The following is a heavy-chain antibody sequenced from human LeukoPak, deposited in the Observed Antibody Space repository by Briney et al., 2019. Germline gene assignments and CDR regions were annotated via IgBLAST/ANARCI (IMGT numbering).Heavy chain of an antibody. CDR1: GFPFSNAW. J-gene: IGHJ4*02. V-gene: IGHV3-15*01. Sequence: GGSLRLSCAVSGFPFSNAWMSWVRQAPGKGLEWLGRIKSKTDGGTIDYAAPVKGRFTISRDYSKNTLYLQMNSLRAEDTAVYYCVKDVRQWLSTGFDYWGQGTLVTVSS. D-gene: IGHD6-19*01. CDR3: VKDVRQWLSTGFDY. CDR2: IKSKTDGGTI.